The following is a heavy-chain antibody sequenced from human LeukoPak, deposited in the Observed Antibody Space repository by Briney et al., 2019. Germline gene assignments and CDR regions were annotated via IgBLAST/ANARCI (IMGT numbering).Heavy chain of an antibody. J-gene: IGHJ3*02. CDR1: GFTFSSYS. CDR2: ISSSSSYM. CDR3: ARDSVTHDAFDI. Sequence: PGGSLRLSCAASGFTFSSYSMNWVRQAPGKGLEWVSSISSSSSYMYYADSVKGRFTISRDNAKNSLYLQMNSLRAEDTAVYYCARDSVTHDAFDIWGQGTMVTVSS. V-gene: IGHV3-21*01. D-gene: IGHD5-18*01.